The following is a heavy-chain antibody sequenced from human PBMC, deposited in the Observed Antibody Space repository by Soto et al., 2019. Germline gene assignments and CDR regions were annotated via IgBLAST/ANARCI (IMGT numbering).Heavy chain of an antibody. CDR1: GYSFTNYW. J-gene: IGHJ5*02. D-gene: IGHD4-17*01. CDR2: IYPSDSTA. Sequence: PGESLKISCKGSGYSFTNYWIAWMRQMPGEGLEYMGIIYPSDSTARYSPSFQGQVTFSVDKSISTAYLQWNSLKASDTAMYYCARHGFYGDYSSNYFDPWGQGTPVTVSS. V-gene: IGHV5-51*01. CDR3: ARHGFYGDYSSNYFDP.